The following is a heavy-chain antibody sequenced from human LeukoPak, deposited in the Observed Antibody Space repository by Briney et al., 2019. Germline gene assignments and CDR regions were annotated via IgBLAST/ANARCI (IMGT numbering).Heavy chain of an antibody. CDR2: ISGSGGST. D-gene: IGHD1-1*01. CDR1: GFTFSSYA. J-gene: IGHJ5*02. CDR3: AKDPLLGTASYNWFDP. V-gene: IGHV3-23*01. Sequence: GGSLRLSCAASGFTFSSYAMSWVRQAPGKGLEWVSAISGSGGSTYYADSVKGRFTIPRDNSKNTLYLQMNSLRAEDTAVYYCAKDPLLGTASYNWFDPWGQGTLVTVSS.